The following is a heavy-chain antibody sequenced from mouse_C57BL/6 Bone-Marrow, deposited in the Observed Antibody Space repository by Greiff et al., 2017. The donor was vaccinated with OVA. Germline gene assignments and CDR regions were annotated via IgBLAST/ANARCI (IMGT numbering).Heavy chain of an antibody. D-gene: IGHD2-10*01. CDR3: ARAAYYGNYWYFDV. Sequence: QVQLQQSGPELVKPGASVKISCKASGYAFSSSWMNWVKQRPGTGLEWIGRIYPGDGDTNYNGKFKGKATLTANKASSTAYMQLSRLTSADSAVYFCARAAYYGNYWYFDVWGTGTTVTVSS. CDR1: GYAFSSSW. CDR2: IYPGDGDT. J-gene: IGHJ1*03. V-gene: IGHV1-82*01.